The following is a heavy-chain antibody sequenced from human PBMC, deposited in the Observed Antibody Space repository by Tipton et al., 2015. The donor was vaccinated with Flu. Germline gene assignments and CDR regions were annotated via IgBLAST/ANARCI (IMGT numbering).Heavy chain of an antibody. Sequence: SLRLSCAASGFTFSNYWMSWVRQAPGKGLEWVANIKQQDGSEKYYVDSVKGRFTISRDNSKNTLYLQMNSLRAEDTAVYYCAKVIPELVAGLDYWGQGTLVTVSS. CDR3: AKVIPELVAGLDY. V-gene: IGHV3-7*03. CDR1: GFTFSNYW. J-gene: IGHJ4*02. CDR2: IKQQDGSEK. D-gene: IGHD6-19*01.